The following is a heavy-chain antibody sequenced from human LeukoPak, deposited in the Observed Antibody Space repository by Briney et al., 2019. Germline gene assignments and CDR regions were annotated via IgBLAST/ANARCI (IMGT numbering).Heavy chain of an antibody. V-gene: IGHV4-34*01. CDR2: INHSGST. CDR1: GGSISSYY. CDR3: ARHKKRGKNWFDP. J-gene: IGHJ5*02. Sequence: SETLSLTCTVSGGSISSYYWSWIRQPPGKGLEWIGEINHSGSTNYNPSLKSRVTISVDTSKNQFSLKLSSVTAADTAVYYCARHKKRGKNWFDPWGQGTLVTVSS.